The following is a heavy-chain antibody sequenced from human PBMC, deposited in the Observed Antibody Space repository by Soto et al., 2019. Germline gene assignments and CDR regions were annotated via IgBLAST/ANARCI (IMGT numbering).Heavy chain of an antibody. Sequence: PGGSLRLSCAASGFTFSSYAMSWVRQAPGKGLEWVSAISGSGGSTYYADSVKGRFTISRDNSKNTLYLQMNSLRAEDTAVYYCARDHNYDFWSGYYTTYYYGMDVWGQGTTVTV. D-gene: IGHD3-3*01. CDR2: ISGSGGST. CDR1: GFTFSSYA. V-gene: IGHV3-23*01. CDR3: ARDHNYDFWSGYYTTYYYGMDV. J-gene: IGHJ6*02.